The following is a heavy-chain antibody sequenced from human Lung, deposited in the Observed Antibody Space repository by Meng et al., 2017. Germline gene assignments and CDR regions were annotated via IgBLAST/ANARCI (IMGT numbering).Heavy chain of an antibody. J-gene: IGHJ4*02. V-gene: IGHV1-2*06. CDR3: ARDEDISAAGKLFGDY. CDR1: VSPFPDYW. D-gene: IGHD6-13*01. Sequence: LVQSGPGVRKPGASVKASCKVSVSPFPDYWLHWVRRAPGQGLEWMGRINPKSGDTHYAQRFQGRVTMTGDTSISTAYMELSGLRSDDTAMYYCARDEDISAAGKLFGDYWGQGTLVTVSS. CDR2: INPKSGDT.